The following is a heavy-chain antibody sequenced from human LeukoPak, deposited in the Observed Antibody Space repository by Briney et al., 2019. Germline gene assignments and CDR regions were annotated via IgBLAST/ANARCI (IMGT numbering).Heavy chain of an antibody. J-gene: IGHJ6*02. CDR2: INHSGST. CDR1: GGSISSYY. CDR3: ARGLMGSSWHYYYYGMDV. V-gene: IGHV4-34*01. D-gene: IGHD6-13*01. Sequence: SETLSLTCTVSGGSISSYYWSWIRQPPGKGLEWIGEINHSGSTNYNPSLKSRVTISVDTSKNQFSLKLSSVTAADTAVYYCARGLMGSSWHYYYYGMDVWGQGTTVTVSS.